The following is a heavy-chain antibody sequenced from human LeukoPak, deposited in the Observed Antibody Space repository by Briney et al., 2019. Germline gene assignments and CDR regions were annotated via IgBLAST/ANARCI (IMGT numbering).Heavy chain of an antibody. D-gene: IGHD3-10*01. Sequence: ASVKVSCKASGYTFTSYGISWVRQAPGQGLEWMGWISAYNGNTNYAQKLQGRVTMTADTSTSTAYMELRSLRSDDTAVYYCARAEYYYGSGSYDYYYYGMDVWGQGTTVTVSS. V-gene: IGHV1-18*01. CDR1: GYTFTSYG. CDR2: ISAYNGNT. J-gene: IGHJ6*02. CDR3: ARAEYYYGSGSYDYYYYGMDV.